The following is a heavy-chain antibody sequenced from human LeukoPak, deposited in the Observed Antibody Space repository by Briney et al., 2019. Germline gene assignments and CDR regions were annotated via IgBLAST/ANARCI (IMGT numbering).Heavy chain of an antibody. Sequence: ASVKVSCKASGYTFTSYGISWVRQAPGQGLEWMGWIGAYNGNTNYAQKLQGRVTMTTDTSTSTAYMELRSLRSDDTAVYYCARSLGPGGQYYDFWSGSRGNDAFDIWGQGTMVTVSS. V-gene: IGHV1-18*01. D-gene: IGHD3-3*01. CDR2: IGAYNGNT. CDR3: ARSLGPGGQYYDFWSGSRGNDAFDI. CDR1: GYTFTSYG. J-gene: IGHJ3*02.